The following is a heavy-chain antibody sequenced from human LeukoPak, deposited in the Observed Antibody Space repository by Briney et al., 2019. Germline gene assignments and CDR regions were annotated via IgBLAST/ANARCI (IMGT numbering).Heavy chain of an antibody. Sequence: CNASGYSFTSYTMHWVRQAPGQRLEWMGWINASNGNTKYSQKFQGRVTITRDTSASTAYMELSSLRSEDTAVYYCARDPFNPDCSSTSCPDAFDIWGQGTMVTVSS. V-gene: IGHV1-3*01. J-gene: IGHJ3*02. CDR2: INASNGNT. CDR3: ARDPFNPDCSSTSCPDAFDI. CDR1: GYSFTSYT. D-gene: IGHD2-2*01.